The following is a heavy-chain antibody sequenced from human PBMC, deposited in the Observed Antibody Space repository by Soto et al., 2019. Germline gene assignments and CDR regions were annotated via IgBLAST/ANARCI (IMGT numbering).Heavy chain of an antibody. D-gene: IGHD1-7*01. CDR2: MNPNSGNT. V-gene: IGHV1-8*01. CDR1: GYTFTSYD. Sequence: ASVKVSCKASGYTFTSYDINWVRQATGHGLEWMGWMNPNSGNTVYAQKYQGRVTMTRNTSISTAYMELSSLRSEDTAVYYCARERTRTTSNWFDHWGQGTLVTVSS. CDR3: ARERTRTTSNWFDH. J-gene: IGHJ5*02.